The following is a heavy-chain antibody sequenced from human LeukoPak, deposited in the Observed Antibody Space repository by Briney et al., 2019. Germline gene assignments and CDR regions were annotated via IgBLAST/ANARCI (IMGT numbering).Heavy chain of an antibody. J-gene: IGHJ4*02. Sequence: GGSLRLSCAASGFTVTSNYMTWVRQAPGKGLEWVSVIDSGGSTYYADSVKGRFTISRDNSKSTLYLQMNSLRAEDTAVYYCARERGSCSGGSCYSGGSFDYWGQGTLVTVSS. CDR2: IDSGGST. D-gene: IGHD2-15*01. V-gene: IGHV3-53*01. CDR1: GFTVTSNY. CDR3: ARERGSCSGGSCYSGGSFDY.